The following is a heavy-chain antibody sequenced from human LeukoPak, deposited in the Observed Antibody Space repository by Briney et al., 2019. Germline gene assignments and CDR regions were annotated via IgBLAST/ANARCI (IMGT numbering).Heavy chain of an antibody. V-gene: IGHV1-69*05. CDR2: IIPIFGTA. D-gene: IGHD3-22*01. CDR1: GGTFIIYA. CDR3: AMSPYDSSGASYFDY. Sequence: GASVRVSCKASGGTFIIYAISWVPQAPGQGLERMGGIIPIFGTANYAQKFQGRVTITTDESTSTAYMELSSLRSEDTAVYYCAMSPYDSSGASYFDYWGQGTLVTVSS. J-gene: IGHJ4*02.